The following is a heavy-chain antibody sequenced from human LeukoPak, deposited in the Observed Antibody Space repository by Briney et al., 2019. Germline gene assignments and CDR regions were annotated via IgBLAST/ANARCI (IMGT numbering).Heavy chain of an antibody. CDR3: ARALDYIGTNRFDP. J-gene: IGHJ5*02. Sequence: SVKVSCXASGGTFSSYAISWVRQAPGQGLEWMGGIIPIFGTANYAQKFQGRVTITTDESTSTAYMELSSLRSEDTAVYYCARALDYIGTNRFDPWGQGTLVTVSS. CDR2: IIPIFGTA. D-gene: IGHD4-11*01. V-gene: IGHV1-69*05. CDR1: GGTFSSYA.